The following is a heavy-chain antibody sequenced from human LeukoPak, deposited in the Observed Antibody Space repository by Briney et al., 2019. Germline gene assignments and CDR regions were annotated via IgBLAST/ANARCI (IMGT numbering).Heavy chain of an antibody. CDR1: GFMFSSYS. V-gene: IGHV3-21*04. Sequence: GGSLRLSCAASGFMFSSYSMNWVRQAPGKGLEWVSCISTSSRNIFQADSVKGRFTISRDNAKNSLYLQMNSLRAEDTAIYYCATYRQVLLPFESWGQGTLVTVSS. CDR2: ISTSSRNI. CDR3: ATYRQVLLPFES. J-gene: IGHJ4*02. D-gene: IGHD5-18*01.